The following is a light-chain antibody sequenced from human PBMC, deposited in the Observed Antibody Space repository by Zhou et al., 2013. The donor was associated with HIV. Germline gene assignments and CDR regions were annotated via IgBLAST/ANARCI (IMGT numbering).Light chain of an antibody. CDR1: QSVSNN. J-gene: IGKJ1*01. V-gene: IGKV3D-15*01. Sequence: EIVLTQSPATLSVSPGERATLSCRASQSVSNNLAWYQQKPGQAPRLLIYGASNRATGIPDRFSGSGSGTGFTLTISSLQPDDFATYYCQQYNRSPWTFGQGTKVEIK. CDR2: GAS. CDR3: QQYNRSPWT.